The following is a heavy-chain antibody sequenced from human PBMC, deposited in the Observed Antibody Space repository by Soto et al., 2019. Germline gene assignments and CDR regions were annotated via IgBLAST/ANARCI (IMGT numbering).Heavy chain of an antibody. CDR2: IKEDGSEE. D-gene: IGHD2-2*01. CDR3: ATAISSPFSNFDY. Sequence: EVQLVQSGGDLVQPGGSLRLSCVASGFTFSTYWMTWVRQAPGMGLEWVAGIKEDGSEEVYVASVKGRFSISRANAKPALYVQLNSLTAEDPAFYYCATAISSPFSNFDYWGQGSLVTVSS. J-gene: IGHJ4*02. V-gene: IGHV3-7*01. CDR1: GFTFSTYW.